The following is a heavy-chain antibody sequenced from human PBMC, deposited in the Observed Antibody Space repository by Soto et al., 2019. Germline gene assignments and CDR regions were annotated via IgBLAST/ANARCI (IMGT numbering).Heavy chain of an antibody. CDR3: ARDKITGLFDY. Sequence: SETLSLTCTVSGGSVSSGNYYWSWIRQPPGKGLEWIGYFYYTGSTNYNPSLKSRVTISVDASKNQFSLKLTSVTAADTAVYYCARDKITGLFDYWGQGTLVTVSS. CDR1: GGSVSSGNYY. CDR2: FYYTGST. J-gene: IGHJ4*02. D-gene: IGHD2-8*02. V-gene: IGHV4-61*01.